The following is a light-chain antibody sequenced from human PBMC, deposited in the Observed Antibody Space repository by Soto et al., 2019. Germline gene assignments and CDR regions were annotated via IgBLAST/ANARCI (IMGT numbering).Light chain of an antibody. Sequence: EIVLTQSPGTLSLSPGERVTLSCRASQSLSSSDLAWYQQKPGQAPRLLIYGASSRATGIPDRFSGSGSRTDFTLTISRLEPEDFAVYYCQQYVISPWTFGQGTKVDI. CDR2: GAS. V-gene: IGKV3-20*01. CDR1: QSLSSSD. CDR3: QQYVISPWT. J-gene: IGKJ1*01.